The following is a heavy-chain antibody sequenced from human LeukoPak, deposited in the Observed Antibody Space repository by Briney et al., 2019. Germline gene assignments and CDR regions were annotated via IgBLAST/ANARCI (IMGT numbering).Heavy chain of an antibody. D-gene: IGHD5-24*01. V-gene: IGHV5-51*03. J-gene: IGHJ6*03. CDR1: GYSFTSYW. Sequence: PGEYLKISCKGSGYSFTSYWIGWVRQMPGKGLEWMGIIYPGDSDTRYSPSFQGQVTISADKSISTAYLQWSSLKASDTAMYYCARAQLPSDRYYYYYYMDVWGKGTTVTVSS. CDR3: ARAQLPSDRYYYYYYMDV. CDR2: IYPGDSDT.